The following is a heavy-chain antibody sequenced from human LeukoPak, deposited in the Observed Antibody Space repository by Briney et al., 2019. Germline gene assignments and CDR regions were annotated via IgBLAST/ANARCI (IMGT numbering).Heavy chain of an antibody. CDR3: ARAIYSSSPFFDY. D-gene: IGHD6-6*01. V-gene: IGHV4-39*07. CDR2: IYYSGST. J-gene: IGHJ4*02. Sequence: SETLSLTCTVSGGSISSRSYYWGWIRQPPGKGLEWIGSIYYSGSTYYNPSLKSRVTISVDTSKNQFSLKLGSVTAADTAVYYCARAIYSSSPFFDYWGQGTLVTVSS. CDR1: GGSISSRSYY.